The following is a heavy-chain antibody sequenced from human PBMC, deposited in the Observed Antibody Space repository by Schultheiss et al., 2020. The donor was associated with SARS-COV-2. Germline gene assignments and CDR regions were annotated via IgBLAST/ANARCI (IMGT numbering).Heavy chain of an antibody. J-gene: IGHJ4*02. D-gene: IGHD4-17*01. Sequence: SVKVSCKASGGTFSSYAISWVRQAPGQGLEWMGGIIPIFGTANYAQKFQGRVTMTTATSTSTAYMELSSLRSEDTAVYYCARGPFTVTTHPPDYWGQGTLVTVSS. V-gene: IGHV1-69*05. CDR3: ARGPFTVTTHPPDY. CDR2: IIPIFGTA. CDR1: GGTFSSYA.